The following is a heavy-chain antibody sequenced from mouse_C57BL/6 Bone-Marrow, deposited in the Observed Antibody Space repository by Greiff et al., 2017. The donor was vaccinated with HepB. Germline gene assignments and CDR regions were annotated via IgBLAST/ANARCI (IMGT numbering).Heavy chain of an antibody. D-gene: IGHD2-4*01. V-gene: IGHV1-55*01. J-gene: IGHJ1*03. Sequence: VQLQQPGAELVKPGASVKMSCKASGYTFTSYWITWVKQRPGQGLEWIGDIYPGSGSTNYNEKFKSKATLTVDTSSSTAYMQLSSLTSEDSAVYYCARLRDYDGDHVWYFDVWGTGTTVTVSS. CDR2: IYPGSGST. CDR1: GYTFTSYW. CDR3: ARLRDYDGDHVWYFDV.